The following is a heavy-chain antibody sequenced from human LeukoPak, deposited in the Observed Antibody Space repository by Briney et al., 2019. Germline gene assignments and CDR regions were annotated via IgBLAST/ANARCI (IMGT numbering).Heavy chain of an antibody. Sequence: SETLSLTCSVSGGSINSDYWSWLRQPPGKGLEWIGYIYDTGGTNYNPSLKNRVTISVDRSRNQFSLKMSSVTAADTAVYYCARGAGWYQFWGQGTLVTVSS. J-gene: IGHJ4*02. CDR2: IYDTGGT. V-gene: IGHV4-59*01. CDR1: GGSINSDY. D-gene: IGHD6-19*01. CDR3: ARGAGWYQF.